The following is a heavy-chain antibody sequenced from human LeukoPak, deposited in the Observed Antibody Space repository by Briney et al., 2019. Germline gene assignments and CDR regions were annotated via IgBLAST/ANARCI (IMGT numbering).Heavy chain of an antibody. J-gene: IGHJ6*03. D-gene: IGHD3-10*01. CDR1: GYTFSDHY. CDR2: VDPEDGET. Sequence: ASVKISCKASGYTFSDHYMHWVRQAPGKGLEWIGCVDPEDGETRYAENFHGRVIITADTSTNTAYMELSSLRSEDTAVYYCATDRIDYGSGRRCYMDVWGKGTTVTVSS. V-gene: IGHV1-69-2*01. CDR3: ATDRIDYGSGRRCYMDV.